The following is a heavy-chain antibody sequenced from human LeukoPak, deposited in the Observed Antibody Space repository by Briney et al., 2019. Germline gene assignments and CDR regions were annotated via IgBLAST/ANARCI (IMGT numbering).Heavy chain of an antibody. Sequence: ASVKVSCKASGYTFTGYYMHWVRQAPGQGLEWMGWINPNSGGTNYAQKFQGRVTMTRDTSTSTVYMELSSLGSEDTAVYYCARDNRLAAAGSGYCDLWGRGTLVTVSS. V-gene: IGHV1-2*02. CDR3: ARDNRLAAAGSGYCDL. CDR1: GYTFTGYY. D-gene: IGHD6-13*01. CDR2: INPNSGGT. J-gene: IGHJ2*01.